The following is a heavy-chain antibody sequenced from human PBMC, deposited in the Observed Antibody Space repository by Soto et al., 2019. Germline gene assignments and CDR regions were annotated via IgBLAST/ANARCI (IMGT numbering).Heavy chain of an antibody. Sequence: EVPLVESGGVVVQPGGSLRLSCAASGFTFDDSTMHWVRQAPGKGLEWLSLISWDGGSTYYADSVKGRFTISRDNSKNSLYLQMNILRTEDTALYYCAKDIVRNGYNSYLDYWGQGTPVTVSS. CDR1: GFTFDDST. V-gene: IGHV3-43*01. CDR2: ISWDGGST. J-gene: IGHJ4*02. D-gene: IGHD5-12*01. CDR3: AKDIVRNGYNSYLDY.